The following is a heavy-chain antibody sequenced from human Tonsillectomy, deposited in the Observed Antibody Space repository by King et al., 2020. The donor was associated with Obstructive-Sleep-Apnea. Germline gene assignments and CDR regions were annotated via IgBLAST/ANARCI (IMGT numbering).Heavy chain of an antibody. Sequence: VQLVQSGAEVKKPASSVKVSCKASGGTFRSFAINWVRQAPGQGLEWMGGIIPNIGRTDYAQKFQGRVTVTADQATTAIYLELRRLRSDDTAIYYCARVREYTYGGGFWDWGQGTLVTVSS. CDR1: GGTFRSFA. V-gene: IGHV1-69*12. CDR2: IIPNIGRT. CDR3: ARVREYTYGGGFWD. D-gene: IGHD5-18*01. J-gene: IGHJ4*02.